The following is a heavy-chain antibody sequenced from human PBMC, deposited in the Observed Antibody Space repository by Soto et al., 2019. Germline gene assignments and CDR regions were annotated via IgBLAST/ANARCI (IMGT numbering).Heavy chain of an antibody. CDR3: ARHIAVSGTRGFDF. J-gene: IGHJ4*02. CDR2: IYHSGRT. V-gene: IGHV4-4*02. D-gene: IGHD6-19*01. Sequence: QVQLQESGPGLMKPSGTLSLTCAVSGGSISTNWWSWVRQPPGKGLEWIGEIYHSGRTNYNPSLEKRVTMSVDKTQNHISLILNSVTAAETAVYYCARHIAVSGTRGFDFWGQGTLVNVSS. CDR1: GGSISTNW.